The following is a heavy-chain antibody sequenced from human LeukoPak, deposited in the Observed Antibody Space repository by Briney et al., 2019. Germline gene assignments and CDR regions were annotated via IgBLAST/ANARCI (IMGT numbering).Heavy chain of an antibody. CDR2: IYYSGIT. CDR3: ARRSDYYSPFDY. D-gene: IGHD3-22*01. CDR1: GGSISSSSDY. V-gene: IGHV4-39*01. J-gene: IGHJ4*02. Sequence: PSETLSLTCTVAGGSISSSSDYWGWIRQPPGKGLEWIGSIYYSGITYYNPSLKSRVTISVDTSKNRFSLKLSSVTAADTAVYYCARRSDYYSPFDYWGQGTLVTVSS.